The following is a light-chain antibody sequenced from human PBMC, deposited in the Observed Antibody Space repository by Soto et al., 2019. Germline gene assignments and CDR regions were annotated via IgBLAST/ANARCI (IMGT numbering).Light chain of an antibody. CDR1: QSVSSY. Sequence: EIVLTQSPATLSLSPGERATLSCRASQSVSSYLAWYQQKPGQAPRLLISDASNRATGIPVRFSGSGSGTDFTLTISSLEPEDFAVYYCQQRSNWPPWTFGQGSKVEIK. J-gene: IGKJ1*01. V-gene: IGKV3-11*01. CDR3: QQRSNWPPWT. CDR2: DAS.